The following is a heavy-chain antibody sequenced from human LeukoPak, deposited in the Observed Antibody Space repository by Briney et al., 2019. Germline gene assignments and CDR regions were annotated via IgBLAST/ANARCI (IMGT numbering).Heavy chain of an antibody. D-gene: IGHD3-22*01. Sequence: GGSLSLSCAVSGFTFSSYAMSWVRQAPGKGLEWVSGISGSGDSTYYADSVKGRFTISRDNSKNTLYLQMNSLRAEDTAVYYCAKKSYYYDGTGYYDYWGQGTLVTVSS. V-gene: IGHV3-23*01. CDR1: GFTFSSYA. J-gene: IGHJ4*02. CDR2: ISGSGDST. CDR3: AKKSYYYDGTGYYDY.